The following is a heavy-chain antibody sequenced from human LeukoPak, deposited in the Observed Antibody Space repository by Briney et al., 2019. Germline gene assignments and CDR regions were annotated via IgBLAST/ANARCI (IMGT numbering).Heavy chain of an antibody. CDR2: INHRGST. V-gene: IGHV4-34*01. CDR1: GGSFSDDY. CDR3: ARSRGYSYGPNFDFDY. Sequence: PSETLSLTCAVYGGSFSDDYWSWIRQPPGKGLEWIGEINHRGSTNYNPSLKSRVTISVDTSKNQFSLKLSSVTAADTAVYYCARSRGYSYGPNFDFDYWGQGTLVTVSS. D-gene: IGHD5-18*01. J-gene: IGHJ4*02.